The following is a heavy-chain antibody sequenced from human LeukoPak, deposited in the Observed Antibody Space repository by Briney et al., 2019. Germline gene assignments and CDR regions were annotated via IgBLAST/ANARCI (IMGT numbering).Heavy chain of an antibody. Sequence: SQTLSLTCTVSGGSISSGDYYWSWIRQPPGKGLEWIGYIYYSGSTYHNPSLKSRVTISVDTSKNQFSLKLSSVTAADTAVYYCAREWVGATPSAFDIWGQGTMVTVSS. CDR3: AREWVGATPSAFDI. CDR2: IYYSGST. J-gene: IGHJ3*02. D-gene: IGHD1-26*01. V-gene: IGHV4-30-4*01. CDR1: GGSISSGDYY.